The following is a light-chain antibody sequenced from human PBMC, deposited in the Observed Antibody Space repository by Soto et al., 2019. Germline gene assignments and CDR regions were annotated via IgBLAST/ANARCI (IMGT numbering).Light chain of an antibody. CDR3: CSSAGSYTSDV. Sequence: QSVLTQPRSVSGSPGQSVTISCTGTSSDVGGYNYVSWYQQHPGKAPKLMIYDVSNRPSGVPDRFSGSKSANTASLPISGLHAEDDDDYYCCSSAGSYTSDVFGTGTKLTVL. CDR1: SSDVGGYNY. V-gene: IGLV2-11*01. CDR2: DVS. J-gene: IGLJ1*01.